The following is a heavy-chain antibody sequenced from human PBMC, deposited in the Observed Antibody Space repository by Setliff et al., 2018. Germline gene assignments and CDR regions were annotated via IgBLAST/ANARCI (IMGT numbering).Heavy chain of an antibody. D-gene: IGHD3-3*01. CDR1: GFTFSSYS. Sequence: GGSLRLSCAASGFTFSSYSMNWVRQAPGKGLEWVANIMQDGGAQYYLDSVKGRFTVSRDNSNNTLYLHMSSLRAEDTAMYYCATLSKDLNYWGQGTLVTVSS. J-gene: IGHJ4*02. CDR2: IMQDGGAQ. V-gene: IGHV3-7*01. CDR3: ATLSKDLNY.